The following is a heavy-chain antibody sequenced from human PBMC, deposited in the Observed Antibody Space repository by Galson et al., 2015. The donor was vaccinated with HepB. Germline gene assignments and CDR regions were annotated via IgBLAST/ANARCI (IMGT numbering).Heavy chain of an antibody. CDR3: ARVGATKRGYWYFDL. V-gene: IGHV3-30*04. CDR2: ISYDGSNK. D-gene: IGHD1-26*01. J-gene: IGHJ2*01. Sequence: SLRLSCAASGFTFSSYAMHWVRQAPGKGLEWVAVISYDGSNKYYADSVKGRFTISRDNSKNTLYLQMNSLRAEDTAVYYCARVGATKRGYWYFDLWGRGTLVTVSS. CDR1: GFTFSSYA.